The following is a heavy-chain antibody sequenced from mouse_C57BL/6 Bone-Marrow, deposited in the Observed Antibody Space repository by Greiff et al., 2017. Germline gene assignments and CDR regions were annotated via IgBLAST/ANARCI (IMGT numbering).Heavy chain of an antibody. CDR2: INPYNGDT. J-gene: IGHJ4*01. CDR3: ARLHYYGSRKNYAMDY. CDR1: GYSFTGYF. Sequence: VQLQQSGPELVKPGDSVKISCKASGYSFTGYFMNWVMQSHGKSLEWIGRINPYNGDTFYNQKFKGKATLTVDKSSSTAHMELRSLTSEDSAVYYGARLHYYGSRKNYAMDYWGQGTSVTVSS. V-gene: IGHV1-20*01. D-gene: IGHD1-1*01.